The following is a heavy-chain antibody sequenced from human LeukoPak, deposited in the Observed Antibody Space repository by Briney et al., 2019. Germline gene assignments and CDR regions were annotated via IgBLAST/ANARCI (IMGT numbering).Heavy chain of an antibody. Sequence: PSETLFLTCTVSGGSIDNSTYHWGWIRQPPGKGVEWIGAIYYLAGALYSPSLESRVTISVDTSNNQFSLKLHSVTAADTGTYYCARGTPFDFWGQGIPVIVS. CDR1: GGSIDNSTYH. CDR2: IYYLAGA. D-gene: IGHD1-14*01. V-gene: IGHV4-39*01. CDR3: ARGTPFDF. J-gene: IGHJ4*02.